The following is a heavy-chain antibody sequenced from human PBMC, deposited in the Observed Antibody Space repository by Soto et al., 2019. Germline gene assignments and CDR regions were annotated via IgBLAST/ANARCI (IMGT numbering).Heavy chain of an antibody. CDR1: CGSISSYY. CDR2: IYTSGST. CDR3: ARDRRIAVAGGINWFDP. V-gene: IGHV4-4*07. J-gene: IGHJ5*02. Sequence: SETLSLTCTVSCGSISSYYWSWIRQPAGKGLEWIGRIYTSGSTNYNPSLKSRVTMSVDTSKNQFSLRLSSVTAADTAVYYCARDRRIAVAGGINWFDPWGQGTLVTVSS. D-gene: IGHD6-19*01.